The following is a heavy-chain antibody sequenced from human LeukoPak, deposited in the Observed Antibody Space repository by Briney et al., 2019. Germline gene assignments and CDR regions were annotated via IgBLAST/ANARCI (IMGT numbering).Heavy chain of an antibody. CDR3: AKSKYYDSSGYYPYWYFDL. CDR1: GFTFSSYG. D-gene: IGHD3-22*01. J-gene: IGHJ2*01. CDR2: IWYDGSNK. V-gene: IGHV3-33*06. Sequence: GRSLRLSCAASGFTFSSYGMHWVRQAPGKGLEWVAVIWYDGSNKYYADSVKGRFTISRDNSKNTLYLQMNSLRAEDTAVYYCAKSKYYDSSGYYPYWYFDLWGRGTLVTVSS.